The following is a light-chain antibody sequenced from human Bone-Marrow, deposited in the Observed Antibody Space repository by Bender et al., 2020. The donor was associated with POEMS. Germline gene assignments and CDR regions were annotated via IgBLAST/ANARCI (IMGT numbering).Light chain of an antibody. J-gene: IGLJ1*01. CDR3: CSYRSSSIPFV. Sequence: QSALTQPPSVSGSLGQSVTISCTGTSSDVGRYNYVSWYQQHPGKAPKLMIYAVTNRPSGVPNRFSGSKSGNTASLTISGLQTEDEADYYCCSYRSSSIPFVFGTGTKVTVL. V-gene: IGLV2-8*01. CDR1: SSDVGRYNY. CDR2: AVT.